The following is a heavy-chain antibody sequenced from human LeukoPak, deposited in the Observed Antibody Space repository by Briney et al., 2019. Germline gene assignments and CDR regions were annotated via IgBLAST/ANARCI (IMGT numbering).Heavy chain of an antibody. J-gene: IGHJ2*01. CDR3: AADVYYDSSGPIFDL. CDR1: GYTFTSYD. V-gene: IGHV1-8*03. D-gene: IGHD3-22*01. Sequence: ASVKVSCKASGYTFTSYDINWVRQAAGQGLEWMGYMNPNSGNTGYAQKFHGRVTITRNTSISTAYMELSSLRSEDTAVYYCAADVYYDSSGPIFDLWGRGTLVTVSS. CDR2: MNPNSGNT.